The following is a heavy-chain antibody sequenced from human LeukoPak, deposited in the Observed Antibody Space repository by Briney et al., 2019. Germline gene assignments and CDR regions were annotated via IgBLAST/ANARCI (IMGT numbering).Heavy chain of an antibody. V-gene: IGHV3-48*03. J-gene: IGHJ4*02. Sequence: PGGSLRLSCAASGFTFSSYEMNWVRQAPGKGLEWVSYISSSGSTIYYADSVKGRFTISRDNAKNSLYLQMNSLRAEDTAVYYCARYGSGSSQFDYWGQGTLVTVSS. CDR2: ISSSGSTI. D-gene: IGHD3-10*01. CDR1: GFTFSSYE. CDR3: ARYGSGSSQFDY.